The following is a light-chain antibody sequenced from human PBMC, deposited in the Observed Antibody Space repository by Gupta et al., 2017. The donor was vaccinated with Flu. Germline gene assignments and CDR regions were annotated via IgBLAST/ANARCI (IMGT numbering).Light chain of an antibody. V-gene: IGKV1-39*01. CDR2: AAS. CDR1: QNIESY. J-gene: IGKJ2*01. CDR3: QQGYSTPST. Sequence: PSSLSASVGDRVTITCRAGQNIESYLNWYQQKPGGAPKLLIYAASTLQSGVPSRFSGSKSGTDFTLTISRVQPEDFATYYCQQGYSTPSTFGQGTRMEI.